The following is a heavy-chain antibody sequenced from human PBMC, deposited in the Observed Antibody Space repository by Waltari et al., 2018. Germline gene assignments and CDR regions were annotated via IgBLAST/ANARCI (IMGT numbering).Heavy chain of an antibody. CDR2: GDHADGET. CDR1: GYTFPDYS. J-gene: IGHJ4*02. Sequence: EVQLVQSGAEVKKPGATVKISCKASGYTFPDYSMHWVQQAPGKGLEWMGRGDHADGETIYAEKSHGRVTRTADTSTDTSYMEPRSLRSEDTAVDYCATARGDWNYVGYWGQGTLVTVSS. V-gene: IGHV1-69-2*01. D-gene: IGHD1-1*01. CDR3: ATARGDWNYVGY.